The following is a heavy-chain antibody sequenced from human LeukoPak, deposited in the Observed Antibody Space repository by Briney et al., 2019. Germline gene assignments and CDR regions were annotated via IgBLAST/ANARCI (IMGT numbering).Heavy chain of an antibody. D-gene: IGHD6-13*01. Sequence: SETLSLTCTVSGGSISSYYWSWIRQPPGKGLEWIGYIYYSGSTNYNPSLKSRVTISVDTSKNQFSLKLSSVTATHTAVYYCARAIAAAGIYAFDIWGQGTMVTVSS. V-gene: IGHV4-59*01. CDR3: ARAIAAAGIYAFDI. J-gene: IGHJ3*02. CDR2: IYYSGST. CDR1: GGSISSYY.